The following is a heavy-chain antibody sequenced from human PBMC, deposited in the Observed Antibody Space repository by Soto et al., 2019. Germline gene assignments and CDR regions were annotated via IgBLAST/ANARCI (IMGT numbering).Heavy chain of an antibody. J-gene: IGHJ4*02. CDR1: GGSINTATHS. CDR2: IYHSGST. D-gene: IGHD4-4*01. CDR3: ARGGGVTTTGDDY. Sequence: QLQLQESGSGLVKPSQTLSLTCAVSGGSINTATHSWSWIRQPPGKGLEWIGYIYHSGSTYYNPSVKTPVTLSLDKPTDQLCVRQSSVTAAGTAVYYCARGGGVTTTGDDYWGQGILVTVSS. V-gene: IGHV4-30-2*01.